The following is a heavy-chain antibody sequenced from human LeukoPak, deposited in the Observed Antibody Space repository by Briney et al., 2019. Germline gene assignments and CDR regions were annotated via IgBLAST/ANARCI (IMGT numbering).Heavy chain of an antibody. CDR3: ASGSSSWKPRRWFDP. Sequence: GGSLRLSCAASGFTFSSYEINWVRQAPGKGLEWVSYISSSGSTIYYADSVKGRFTISRDNAKNSLYLQMNSLRAEDTAVYYCASGSSSWKPRRWFDPWGQGTLVTVSS. J-gene: IGHJ5*02. D-gene: IGHD6-13*01. CDR2: ISSSGSTI. CDR1: GFTFSSYE. V-gene: IGHV3-48*03.